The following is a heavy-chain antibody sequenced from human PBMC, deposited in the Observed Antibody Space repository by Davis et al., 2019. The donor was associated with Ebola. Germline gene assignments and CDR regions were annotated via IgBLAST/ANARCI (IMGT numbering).Heavy chain of an antibody. CDR1: GYTFTSYA. D-gene: IGHD2-15*01. CDR2: INAGNGNT. J-gene: IGHJ5*02. V-gene: IGHV1-3*01. Sequence: ASVKVSCKASGYTFTSYAMHWVRQAPGHRLEWMGWINAGNGNTKYSQKFQGRVTITRDTSASTAYMELSSLRSEDTAVYYCAGDCSGGSCYFQNWFDPWGQGTLVTVSS. CDR3: AGDCSGGSCYFQNWFDP.